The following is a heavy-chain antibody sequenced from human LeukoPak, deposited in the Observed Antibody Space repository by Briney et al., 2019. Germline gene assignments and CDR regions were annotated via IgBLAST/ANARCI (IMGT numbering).Heavy chain of an antibody. Sequence: AASVKVSCKASGYTFTGYYMHWVRQAPGQGLEWMGWINPNSGGTNYAQKFQGRVTMTRDTSISTAYMELSRLRSDDTAVYYCARDIAAAVNYYYGMDVWGQGTTVTVSS. CDR3: ARDIAAAVNYYYGMDV. D-gene: IGHD6-13*01. CDR2: INPNSGGT. J-gene: IGHJ6*02. V-gene: IGHV1-2*02. CDR1: GYTFTGYY.